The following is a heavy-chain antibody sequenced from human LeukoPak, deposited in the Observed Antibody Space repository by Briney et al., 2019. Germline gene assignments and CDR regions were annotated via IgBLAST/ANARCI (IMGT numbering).Heavy chain of an antibody. CDR1: GVSISSGGYY. Sequence: SQTLSLTCTVSGVSISSGGYYWSWIRQHPGKGLEWVGYIFYSGSTYYNPSLKSRVTISVDTSKNQFSLKLSSVTAEDTAVYYCARAGGVWLEFDYWGQGTLVTVSS. J-gene: IGHJ4*02. CDR3: ARAGGVWLEFDY. CDR2: IFYSGST. V-gene: IGHV4-31*03. D-gene: IGHD2-8*02.